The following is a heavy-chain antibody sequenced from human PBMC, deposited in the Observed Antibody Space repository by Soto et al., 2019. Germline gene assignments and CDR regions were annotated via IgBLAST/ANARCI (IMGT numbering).Heavy chain of an antibody. CDR3: ARRSDVMSGAFDH. CDR2: ISGGGHST. V-gene: IGHV3-23*01. Sequence: GGSLRLSCAASGFTFSDYVIRWVRQAPGKGLEWVSSISGGGHSTYYADSVKGRFTISRDNSKKTVYLQMNSLRPEDTAVYYCARRSDVMSGAFDHWGQGMLVTVSS. CDR1: GFTFSDYV. J-gene: IGHJ4*02. D-gene: IGHD1-26*01.